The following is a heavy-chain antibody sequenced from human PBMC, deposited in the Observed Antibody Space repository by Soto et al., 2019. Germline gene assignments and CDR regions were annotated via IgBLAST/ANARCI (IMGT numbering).Heavy chain of an antibody. CDR3: ARPQRATIFGVVSNMDV. J-gene: IGHJ6*04. Sequence: GGSLRLSCAASGFTFSSYWMHWVRQAPGKGLVWVSRINSDGSSTSYADSVKGRFTISRDNAKNTLYLQMNSLRAEDTAVYYCARPQRATIFGVVSNMDVWGKGTTVTV. CDR2: INSDGSST. D-gene: IGHD3-3*01. CDR1: GFTFSSYW. V-gene: IGHV3-74*01.